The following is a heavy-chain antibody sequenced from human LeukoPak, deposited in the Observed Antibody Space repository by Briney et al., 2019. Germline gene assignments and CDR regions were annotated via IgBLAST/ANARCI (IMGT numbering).Heavy chain of an antibody. V-gene: IGHV1-46*01. D-gene: IGHD5-24*01. CDR3: ARDEMGFDY. J-gene: IGHJ4*02. CDR1: GYTLTRYY. Sequence: GASVKVSCKASGYTLTRYYMHWVRQAPGQGLEWMGIIDPSGGSTSYAQKFQGRVTMTRDTSTSTVYMELSSLRSEDTAVYYCARDEMGFDYCGQGTLVTVSS. CDR2: IDPSGGST.